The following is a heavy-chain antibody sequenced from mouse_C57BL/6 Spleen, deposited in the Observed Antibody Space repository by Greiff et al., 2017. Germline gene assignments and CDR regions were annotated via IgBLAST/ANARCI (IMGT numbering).Heavy chain of an antibody. Sequence: VQLQQSGAELVRPGASVKLSCTASGFNIKDYYMHWVKQRPEQGLEWIGRIDPEDGDTEYAPKFQGKATMTADTSTNTAYLQLSSLTSEDTAVYYCTTHDGYYAWLAYWGQGTLVTVSA. CDR1: GFNIKDYY. D-gene: IGHD2-3*01. CDR2: IDPEDGDT. CDR3: TTHDGYYAWLAY. V-gene: IGHV14-1*01. J-gene: IGHJ3*01.